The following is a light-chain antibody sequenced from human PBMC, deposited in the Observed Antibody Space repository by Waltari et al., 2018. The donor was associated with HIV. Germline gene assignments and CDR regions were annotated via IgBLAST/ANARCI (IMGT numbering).Light chain of an antibody. CDR3: QQYNSSPLT. CDR2: EAC. CDR1: QDIDNF. V-gene: IGKV1-33*01. J-gene: IGKJ4*01. Sequence: DIEMPQSPSSLSASVGGRVTITCQASQDIDNFLNWYQQKPVKAPKLLIYEACNLEAGVPFRFSGSSSGTNFTFNISGLQPEDIATYYCQQYNSSPLTFGGGTKVEIK.